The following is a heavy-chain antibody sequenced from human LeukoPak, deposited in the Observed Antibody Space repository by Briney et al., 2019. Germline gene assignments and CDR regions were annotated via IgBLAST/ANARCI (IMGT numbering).Heavy chain of an antibody. CDR2: IYYSGST. CDR1: GGSISNYY. Sequence: SETLSLTCTVSGGSISNYYWSWIRQPPGKGLEWIGYIYYSGSTNYNPSLKSRVTMSVDTSKNQFSLKLSSVSAADTAVYYCARLSNYDILTGNSWFDSWGQGTLVTVSS. V-gene: IGHV4-59*08. CDR3: ARLSNYDILTGNSWFDS. J-gene: IGHJ5*01. D-gene: IGHD3-9*01.